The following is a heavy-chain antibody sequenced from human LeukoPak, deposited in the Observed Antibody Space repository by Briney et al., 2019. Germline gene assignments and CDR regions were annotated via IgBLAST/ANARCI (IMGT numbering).Heavy chain of an antibody. CDR3: AKHPSAGNFDY. J-gene: IGHJ4*02. CDR1: GFTFSSFS. V-gene: IGHV3-21*04. D-gene: IGHD6-25*01. Sequence: PGGSLRLSCAASGFTFSSFSINWVRQAPGKGLEWVSSITVASYIYYADSVRGRFTISRDNAKNSLYLQMNSLRAEDTAVYYCAKHPSAGNFDYWGQGTLVTVSS. CDR2: ITVASYI.